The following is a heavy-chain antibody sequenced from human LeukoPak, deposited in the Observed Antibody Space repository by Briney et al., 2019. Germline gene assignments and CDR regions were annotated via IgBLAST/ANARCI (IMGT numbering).Heavy chain of an antibody. CDR3: ARHVWLYQLLYRFDP. Sequence: SETLSLTCTVSGGSISSSSYYWGWIRQPPGKGLEWIGSIYYSGSTYYNPSLKSRVTISVDTSKNQFSLKLSSVTAADTAVYYCARHVWLYQLLYRFDPWGQGTLVTVSS. D-gene: IGHD2-2*02. CDR1: GGSISSSSYY. J-gene: IGHJ5*02. CDR2: IYYSGST. V-gene: IGHV4-39*01.